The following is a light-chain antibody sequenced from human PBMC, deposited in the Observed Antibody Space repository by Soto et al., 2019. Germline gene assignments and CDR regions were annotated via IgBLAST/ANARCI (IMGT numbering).Light chain of an antibody. CDR1: RSDVGGYNY. V-gene: IGLV2-8*01. CDR2: EVT. Sequence: QSALTQPPSASGSPGQSVTISCTGTRSDVGGYNYVSWYQQHPGKVPKVMIYEVTKRPSGVPDRFSGSKSGNTASLTVSGRQAEDEADYYCTSYARSSKFVFGGGTKLTVL. J-gene: IGLJ2*01. CDR3: TSYARSSKFV.